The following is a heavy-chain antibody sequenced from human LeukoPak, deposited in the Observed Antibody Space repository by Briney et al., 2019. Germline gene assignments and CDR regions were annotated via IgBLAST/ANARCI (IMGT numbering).Heavy chain of an antibody. J-gene: IGHJ4*02. CDR2: ITSSGGST. Sequence: GGSLRLSCSASGFTFSIYTMHWVRQAPGKGLEHVSAITSSGGSTDYADSVMGRFTISRDNSKNTLYLQMSSLRGEDTAMYYRVKENILTGRYPHSFDYWGQGTLVTVSS. V-gene: IGHV3-64D*06. CDR3: VKENILTGRYPHSFDY. CDR1: GFTFSIYT. D-gene: IGHD3-9*01.